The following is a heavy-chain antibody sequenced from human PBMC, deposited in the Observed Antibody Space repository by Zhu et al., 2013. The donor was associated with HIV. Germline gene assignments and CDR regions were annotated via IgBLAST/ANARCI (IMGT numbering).Heavy chain of an antibody. J-gene: IGHJ5*02. Sequence: EVQLVESGGGLVQPGGSLRLSCAASGFTFSSYEMNWVRQAPGKGLEWVGRIRRKGDNYVTAYGASVQGRFSISRDDSKNTAYLQMNSLKTEDTAVYYCARRGADVGALSSFDPWGRGTLVTVSS. V-gene: IGHV3-73*01. CDR2: IRRKGDNYVT. CDR1: GFTFSSYE. D-gene: IGHD3-16*02. CDR3: ARRGADVGALSSFDP.